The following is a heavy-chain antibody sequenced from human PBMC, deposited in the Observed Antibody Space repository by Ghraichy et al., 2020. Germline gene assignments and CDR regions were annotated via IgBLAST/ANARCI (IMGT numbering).Heavy chain of an antibody. CDR3: SRIPLPRRAAVGGCYFDL. J-gene: IGHJ2*01. D-gene: IGHD6-13*01. Sequence: GESLNISCEGSGFSFSDYSMIWVRLTPRKALEWVSYITGSSITIFYTDSVKGRFTISRDNAKNSLYLQMNSLRAEDTAVYYCSRIPLPRRAAVGGCYFDLWGRGTLVTVSS. V-gene: IGHV3-48*01. CDR1: GFSFSDYS. CDR2: ITGSSITI.